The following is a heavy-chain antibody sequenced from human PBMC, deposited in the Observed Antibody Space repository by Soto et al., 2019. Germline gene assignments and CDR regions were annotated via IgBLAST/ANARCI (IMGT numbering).Heavy chain of an antibody. D-gene: IGHD3-3*01. Sequence: GGSLRLSCAASGFTFSSYAMHWVRQAPGKGLEWVAVISYDGSNKYYADSVKGRFTISRDNSKNTLYLQMNSLRAEDTAVYYCAKDPAQLRFLEWLWDAFDIWGQGTMVTVSS. CDR1: GFTFSSYA. CDR2: ISYDGSNK. V-gene: IGHV3-30-3*01. J-gene: IGHJ3*02. CDR3: AKDPAQLRFLEWLWDAFDI.